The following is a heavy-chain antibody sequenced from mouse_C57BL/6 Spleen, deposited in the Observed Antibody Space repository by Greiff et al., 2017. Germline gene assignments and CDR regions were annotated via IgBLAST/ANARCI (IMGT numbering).Heavy chain of an antibody. Sequence: VQLQQSGPELVKPGASVKISCKASGYAFSSSWMNWVKQRPGKGLEWIGRSYPGDGDTNYNGKFKGKATLTADKSSSTAYMQLSSLTSEDSAVYFCARDSPYYFDYWGQGTTLTVSS. CDR1: GYAFSSSW. CDR2: SYPGDGDT. V-gene: IGHV1-82*01. CDR3: ARDSPYYFDY. D-gene: IGHD3-2*01. J-gene: IGHJ2*01.